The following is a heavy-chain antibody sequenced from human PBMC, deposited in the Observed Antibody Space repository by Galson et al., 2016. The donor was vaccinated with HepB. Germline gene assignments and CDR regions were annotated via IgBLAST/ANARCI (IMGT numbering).Heavy chain of an antibody. CDR3: ARDAPVAVTAFDI. V-gene: IGHV3-33*01. Sequence: SLRLSCAASGFTFSSYGMHWVRQAPGKGLEWVAVIWYDGSNKYYADSVKGRFTISRDNSKNTLYLQMYSLRAEDTAVYYCARDAPVAVTAFDIWGQGTMVTVSS. J-gene: IGHJ3*02. CDR1: GFTFSSYG. D-gene: IGHD6-19*01. CDR2: IWYDGSNK.